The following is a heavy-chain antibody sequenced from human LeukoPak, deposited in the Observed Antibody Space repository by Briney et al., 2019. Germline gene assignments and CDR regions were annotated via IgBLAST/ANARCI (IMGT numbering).Heavy chain of an antibody. CDR3: AKDPLDGSGSYSYYFDY. CDR2: ISYDGSNK. CDR1: GFTFSSYG. J-gene: IGHJ4*02. V-gene: IGHV3-30*18. D-gene: IGHD3-10*01. Sequence: GGSLRLSCAASGFTFSSYGMHWVRQAPGKGLEWVAVISYDGSNKYYADSVKGRFTISRDNSKNTLYLQMNSLRAEDTAVYYCAKDPLDGSGSYSYYFDYWGQGTLVTVSS.